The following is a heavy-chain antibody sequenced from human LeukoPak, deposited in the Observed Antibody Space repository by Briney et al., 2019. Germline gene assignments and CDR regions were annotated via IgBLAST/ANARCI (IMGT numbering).Heavy chain of an antibody. V-gene: IGHV4-59*01. CDR1: GGSISSYY. J-gene: IGHJ4*02. D-gene: IGHD3-3*01. CDR2: IYYSVST. Sequence: SETLSLTCTVSGGSISSYYWSWIRQPPGKGLEWIGYIYYSVSTNYNPSLKSRVTISVDTSKNQFSLKLSSVTAADTAVYYCARGGSNYDFWSDHHLSLDYWGQGTLVTVSS. CDR3: ARGGSNYDFWSDHHLSLDY.